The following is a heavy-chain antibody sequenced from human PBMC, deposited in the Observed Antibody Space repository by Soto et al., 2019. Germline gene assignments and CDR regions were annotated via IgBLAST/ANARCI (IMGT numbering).Heavy chain of an antibody. CDR2: INYSGST. CDR1: GGSFSGYY. Sequence: QVQLQQWGAGLLKPSETLSLTCGVYGGSFSGYYWNWIRQPPGTGLEWIAEINYSGSTNYNPSLKSRVTISMDTSQNQISLDLSSVTAADTAVFYCARGASMPTLGCFDYWGQGTLVTVSS. J-gene: IGHJ4*02. CDR3: ARGASMPTLGCFDY. V-gene: IGHV4-34*02. D-gene: IGHD2-2*01.